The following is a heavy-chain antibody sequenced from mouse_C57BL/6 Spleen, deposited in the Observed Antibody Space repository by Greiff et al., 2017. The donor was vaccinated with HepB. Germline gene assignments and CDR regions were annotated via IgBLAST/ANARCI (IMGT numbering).Heavy chain of an antibody. CDR2: IYPGDGDT. J-gene: IGHJ2*01. CDR1: GYAFSSSW. V-gene: IGHV1-82*01. Sequence: QVQLKESGPELVKPGASVKISCKASGYAFSSSWMNWVKQRPGKGLEWIGRIYPGDGDTNYNGKFKGKATLTADKSSSTAYMQLSSLTSEDSAVYFCARSHAYFDYWGQGTTLTVSS. CDR3: ARSHAYFDY.